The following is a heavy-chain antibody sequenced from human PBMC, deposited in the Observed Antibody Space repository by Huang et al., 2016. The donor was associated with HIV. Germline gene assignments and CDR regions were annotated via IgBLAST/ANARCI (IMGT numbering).Heavy chain of an antibody. D-gene: IGHD6-13*01. CDR3: ASQHIGAAATWF. Sequence: QLQLQESGPGQVKPSETLSLTCTVSGDFISSTNYYWGWIRQSPGKGREWVGGVYQSGSTNDNPSLKSQVTLSVDTSRNQFSLRLNSVTAADTAVYYCASQHIGAAATWFWGRGTQVAVSS. CDR1: GDFISSTNYY. V-gene: IGHV4-39*01. CDR2: VYQSGST. J-gene: IGHJ4*02.